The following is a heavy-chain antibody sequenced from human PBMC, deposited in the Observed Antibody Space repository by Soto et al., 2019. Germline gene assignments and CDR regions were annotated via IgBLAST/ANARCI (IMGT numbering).Heavy chain of an antibody. Sequence: QVQLVQSGAEVKKPGASVKVSCKASGYIFSSYSLHWVRQAPGQRLEWMGWINAGNGNTKYSQKFQGRVTFTRDTSATTAYMELSSLRSEDTAVYYCASPSCGSGSYYWGQGTLVTVSS. J-gene: IGHJ4*02. D-gene: IGHD3-10*01. CDR3: ASPSCGSGSYY. V-gene: IGHV1-3*01. CDR2: INAGNGNT. CDR1: GYIFSSYS.